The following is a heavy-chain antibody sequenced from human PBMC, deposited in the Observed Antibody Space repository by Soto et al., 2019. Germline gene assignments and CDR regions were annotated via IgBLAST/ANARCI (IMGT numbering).Heavy chain of an antibody. CDR1: GYTFTGYY. CDR3: ARDLVVVAATRSYDY. D-gene: IGHD2-15*01. J-gene: IGHJ4*02. Sequence: ASVKVSCKASGYTFTGYYMHWVRQAPGQGLEWMGWINPNSGGTNYAQKFQGWVTMTRDTSISTAYMELSRLRSDDTAVYYCARDLVVVAATRSYDYWGQGTLVTVSS. V-gene: IGHV1-2*04. CDR2: INPNSGGT.